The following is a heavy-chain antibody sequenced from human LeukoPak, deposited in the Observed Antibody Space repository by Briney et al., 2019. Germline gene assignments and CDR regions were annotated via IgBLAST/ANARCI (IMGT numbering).Heavy chain of an antibody. Sequence: GGSLRLSCAASGFTFSSHGMNWVRQAPGKGLEWVSSISGLSSYIYYADSVKGRFTIPRDNAKNSLYLQMNSLRAEDTAVYYCAKVNNDLNGMDVWGQGTTVTVSS. CDR1: GFTFSSHG. J-gene: IGHJ6*02. D-gene: IGHD3-3*01. CDR3: AKVNNDLNGMDV. CDR2: ISGLSSYI. V-gene: IGHV3-21*06.